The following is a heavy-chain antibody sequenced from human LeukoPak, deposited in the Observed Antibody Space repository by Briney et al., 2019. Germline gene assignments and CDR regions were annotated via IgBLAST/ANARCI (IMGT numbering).Heavy chain of an antibody. CDR3: ARHPRTYGSGTRRAFDI. CDR2: IHYAGST. CDR1: GATIKSYY. V-gene: IGHV4-59*08. D-gene: IGHD3-10*01. Sequence: PSETLSLTCTVSGATIKSYYWSWIRQSPGKGLEWIADIHYAGSTNYNPSLKSRVTISVDLSKNQFSLKLSSVTAADTAVYYCARHPRTYGSGTRRAFDIWGQGTMVTVSS. J-gene: IGHJ3*02.